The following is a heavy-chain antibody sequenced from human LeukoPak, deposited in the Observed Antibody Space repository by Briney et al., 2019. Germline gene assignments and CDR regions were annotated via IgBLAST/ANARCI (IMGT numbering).Heavy chain of an antibody. Sequence: GGSLRLSCLASKFTFNNYAMNWVRQAPGKGLEWVSYISSSGSTIYYADSVKGRFTISRDNAKNSLYLQMNSLRAEDTAVYYCAELGITMIGGVWGKGTTVTISS. J-gene: IGHJ6*04. CDR2: ISSSGSTI. V-gene: IGHV3-48*03. CDR3: AELGITMIGGV. CDR1: KFTFNNYA. D-gene: IGHD3-10*02.